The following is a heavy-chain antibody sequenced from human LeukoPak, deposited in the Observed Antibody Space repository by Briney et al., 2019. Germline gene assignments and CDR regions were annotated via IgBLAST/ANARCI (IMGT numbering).Heavy chain of an antibody. CDR1: GYTFTSYG. CDR2: ISAYNGNT. CDR3: ARGSGNYDSSGYRDY. J-gene: IGHJ4*02. Sequence: ASVKVSCKASGYTFTSYGISWVRQAPGQGLEWMGGISAYNGNTNYAQKLQGRVTMTTDTSTSTAYMELRSLRSDDTAVYYCARGSGNYDSSGYRDYWGQGTLVTVSS. V-gene: IGHV1-18*01. D-gene: IGHD3-22*01.